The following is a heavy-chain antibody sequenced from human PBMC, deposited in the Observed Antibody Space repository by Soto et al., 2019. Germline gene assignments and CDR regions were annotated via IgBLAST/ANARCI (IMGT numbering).Heavy chain of an antibody. D-gene: IGHD3-22*01. CDR1: GYTFTSYG. Sequence: ASVKVSCKASGYTFTSYGISWVRQAPGQGLEWMGWISAYNGNTNYAQKLQGRVTMTTDISTSTAYMELRSLRSDDTAVYYCAREGDYYDSSGYDFDYWGQGTLVTVSS. CDR3: AREGDYYDSSGYDFDY. V-gene: IGHV1-18*01. J-gene: IGHJ4*02. CDR2: ISAYNGNT.